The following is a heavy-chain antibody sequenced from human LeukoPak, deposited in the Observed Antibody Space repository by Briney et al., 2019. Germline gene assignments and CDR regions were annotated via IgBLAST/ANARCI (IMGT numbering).Heavy chain of an antibody. D-gene: IGHD4-11*01. CDR3: ARAQTTLLLDY. CDR2: ISAHNGNT. CDR1: GYIFTSYG. V-gene: IGHV1-18*01. J-gene: IGHJ4*02. Sequence: SVKVSCKASGYIFTSYGIIWVRQAPGQGLQWMGWISAHNGNTNYAQKLQGRVTMTTDTSTSTVYMELRSLRSDDTAVYYCARAQTTLLLDYWGQGTLVTVSS.